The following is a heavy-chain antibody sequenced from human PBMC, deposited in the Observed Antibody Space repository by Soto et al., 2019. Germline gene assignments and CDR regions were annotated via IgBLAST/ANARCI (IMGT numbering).Heavy chain of an antibody. V-gene: IGHV1-18*01. Sequence: ASVKVSCKASGYTFTSYGISWVRQAPGQGLEWMGWISAYNGNTNYAQKLQGRVTMTTDTSTSTAYMELRSLRSDDTAVYYCARGYCSGGSCAWGGYYYYYMDVWGKGTTVTVSS. J-gene: IGHJ6*03. CDR2: ISAYNGNT. CDR1: GYTFTSYG. D-gene: IGHD2-15*01. CDR3: ARGYCSGGSCAWGGYYYYYMDV.